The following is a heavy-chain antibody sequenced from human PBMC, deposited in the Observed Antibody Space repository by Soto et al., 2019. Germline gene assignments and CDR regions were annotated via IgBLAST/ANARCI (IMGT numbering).Heavy chain of an antibody. V-gene: IGHV1-69*04. Sequence: SVKVSCKASGGTFSSYTISWVRQAPGQGLEWMGRIIPILGIANYAQKFQGRVTITADKSTSTAYMELSSLRSEDTAVYYCARESPSPTVTTLYNWFDPWGQGTLVTVSS. CDR2: IIPILGIA. J-gene: IGHJ5*02. CDR3: ARESPSPTVTTLYNWFDP. CDR1: GGTFSSYT. D-gene: IGHD4-17*01.